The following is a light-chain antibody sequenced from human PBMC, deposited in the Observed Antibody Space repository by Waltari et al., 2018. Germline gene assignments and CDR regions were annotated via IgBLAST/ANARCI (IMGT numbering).Light chain of an antibody. CDR1: QSVLYSSNNKNY. CDR3: QQYDSTPPT. J-gene: IGKJ1*01. CDR2: WAS. V-gene: IGKV4-1*01. Sequence: DIVMTQSPDSLAVSLGERATINCKSSQSVLYSSNNKNYLAWYQQKPGQPPKLLIYWASTRGSGVPDRFSGSGSGTDFTLTISSLQAEDGAVYYCQQYDSTPPTFGQGTKVEIK.